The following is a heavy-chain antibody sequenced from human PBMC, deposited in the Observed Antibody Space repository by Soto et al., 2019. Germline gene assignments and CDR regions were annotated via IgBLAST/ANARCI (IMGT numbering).Heavy chain of an antibody. Sequence: SVKVSCKASGGTFSSYTISWVRQAPGQGLEWMGRIIPILGIANYAQKFQGRVTITADKSTSTAYMELSSLRSEDTAVYYCARVYYYDSSGYSPPSYYYGMDVWGQGTTVTVSS. J-gene: IGHJ6*02. CDR3: ARVYYYDSSGYSPPSYYYGMDV. V-gene: IGHV1-69*02. D-gene: IGHD3-22*01. CDR2: IIPILGIA. CDR1: GGTFSSYT.